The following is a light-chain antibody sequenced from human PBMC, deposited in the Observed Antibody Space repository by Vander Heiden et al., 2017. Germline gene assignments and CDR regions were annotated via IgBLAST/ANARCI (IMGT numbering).Light chain of an antibody. J-gene: IGLJ7*01. CDR2: EDS. V-gene: IGLV2-23*01. CDR1: SSAVGGPNP. CDR3: CSYDVSGTVV. Sequence: QSVLTQPASVSGSPGQSITISFTVTSSAVGGPNPVSWYQQHPGKAHKLIIHEDSDRPSGISSRLSGSKSGNAASLTIVGLPAEDEAEYYCCSYDVSGTVVFGGGTHLTVL.